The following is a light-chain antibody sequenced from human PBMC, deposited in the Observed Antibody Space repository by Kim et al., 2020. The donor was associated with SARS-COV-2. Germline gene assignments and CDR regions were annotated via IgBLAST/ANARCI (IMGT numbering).Light chain of an antibody. V-gene: IGKV1-12*01. Sequence: ASVRDSVNITCRTSQDITTLLVWYQQKPGKAPNLLIYSASNLERSVPSTFSGSGSGTEFTLPLSSLQPEDIATYYCQQSITFPLAFGGGTKVDIK. CDR2: SAS. CDR1: QDITTL. J-gene: IGKJ4*01. CDR3: QQSITFPLA.